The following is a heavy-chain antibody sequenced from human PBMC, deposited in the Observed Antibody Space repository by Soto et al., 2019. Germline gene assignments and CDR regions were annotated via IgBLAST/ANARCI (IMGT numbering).Heavy chain of an antibody. D-gene: IGHD6-13*01. CDR1: GFTFSSYA. CDR2: ISGSGGST. CDR3: AKAVLGSIAAAGFYYGMDV. J-gene: IGHJ6*02. V-gene: IGHV3-23*01. Sequence: EVQLLESGGGLVQPGGSLRLSCAASGFTFSSYAMSWVRQAAGKGLEWVSAISGSGGSTYYADSVRGRFTISRDNSKNTQYLQMNSLRDEDTAVYYCAKAVLGSIAAAGFYYGMDVWGQGTTVTVSS.